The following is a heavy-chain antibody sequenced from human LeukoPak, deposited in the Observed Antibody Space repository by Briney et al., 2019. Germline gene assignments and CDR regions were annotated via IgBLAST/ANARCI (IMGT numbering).Heavy chain of an antibody. Sequence: SETLPLTCCLSGAPLKYYYWRWLGQPAAKGLEWIGRIYSCGSTNYNPSLKSRVTMSVDTSKNPFSLRLSSLTVADTAVYYCAREGRYGDYEGYWGQGTLVTVSS. D-gene: IGHD4-17*01. CDR1: GAPLKYYY. CDR3: AREGRYGDYEGY. J-gene: IGHJ4*02. CDR2: IYSCGST. V-gene: IGHV4-4*07.